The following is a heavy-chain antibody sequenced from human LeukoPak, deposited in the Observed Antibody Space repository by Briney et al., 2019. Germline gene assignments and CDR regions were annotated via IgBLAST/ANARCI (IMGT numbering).Heavy chain of an antibody. V-gene: IGHV3-30*02. Sequence: PGGSLRLSCAASGFTFSSYGMHWVRQAPGKGLEWVAFIRYDGSNKYYADSMKGRFTISRDNSKNTLYLQMNSLRAEDTAVYYCAKDRDDFWSGSPSAYWGQGTLVTVSS. CDR1: GFTFSSYG. CDR2: IRYDGSNK. D-gene: IGHD3-3*01. J-gene: IGHJ4*02. CDR3: AKDRDDFWSGSPSAY.